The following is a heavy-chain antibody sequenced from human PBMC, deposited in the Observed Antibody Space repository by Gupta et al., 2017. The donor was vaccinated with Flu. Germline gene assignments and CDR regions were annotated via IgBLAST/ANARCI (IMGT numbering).Heavy chain of an antibody. V-gene: IGHV3-9*01. D-gene: IGHD1-26*01. CDR3: TQDRSGTYYGPFL. Sequence: EVELVESGGGVVQPVRSLRLSCSCTGLFFQDYARFWVRQVPWKGLEWISGSSRNIGIKVYADSVKGRFIISRDNAKKTLYLQINSLGPDDTSLYYFTQDRSGTYYGPFLWLQGTKVTVSS. CDR1: GLFFQDYA. CDR2: SSRNIGIK. J-gene: IGHJ3*01.